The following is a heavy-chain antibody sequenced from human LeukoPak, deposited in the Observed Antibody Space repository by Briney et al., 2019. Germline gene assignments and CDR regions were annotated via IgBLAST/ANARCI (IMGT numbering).Heavy chain of an antibody. CDR3: ARDPLPIAAAGIWRKSTEYYFDY. Sequence: ASVKVSCKASGYTFTGYYMHWVRQAPGQGLEWMGWINPNSGGTNYAQKFQGRVTMARDTSISTAYMELSRLRSDDTAVYYCARDPLPIAAAGIWRKSTEYYFDYWGQGTLVTVSS. CDR2: INPNSGGT. CDR1: GYTFTGYY. D-gene: IGHD6-13*01. V-gene: IGHV1-2*02. J-gene: IGHJ4*02.